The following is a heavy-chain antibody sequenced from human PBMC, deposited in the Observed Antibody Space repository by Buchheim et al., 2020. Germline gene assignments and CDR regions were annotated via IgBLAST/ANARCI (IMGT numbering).Heavy chain of an antibody. J-gene: IGHJ4*02. V-gene: IGHV1-69*06. CDR3: ASDVGTFVGASDY. CDR1: GGTFSDYY. CDR2: IIPNLGTT. Sequence: QVQLVQSGAEVKKPESSVRVSCKTSGGTFSDYYISWVRQAPGQGLEWMGGIIPNLGTTKYAQKFQGAVTFTADRSTRTAYMELSSLKSEDTAVYYGASDVGTFVGASDYWGQGTL. D-gene: IGHD2-15*01.